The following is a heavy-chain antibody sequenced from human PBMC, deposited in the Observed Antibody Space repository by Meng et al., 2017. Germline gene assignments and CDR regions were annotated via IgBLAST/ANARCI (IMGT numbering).Heavy chain of an antibody. V-gene: IGHV1-8*01. D-gene: IGHD6-13*01. J-gene: IGHJ4*02. CDR3: ARDRPAAAGRGYYFDY. Sequence: ASVKVSCKASGYTFTSYDINWVRQATGQGLEWMGWMNPNSGNTGYAQKFQGRVTMTTDTSTSTAYMELRSLRSDDTAVYYCARDRPAAAGRGYYFDYWGQGTLVTVSS. CDR1: GYTFTSYD. CDR2: MNPNSGNT.